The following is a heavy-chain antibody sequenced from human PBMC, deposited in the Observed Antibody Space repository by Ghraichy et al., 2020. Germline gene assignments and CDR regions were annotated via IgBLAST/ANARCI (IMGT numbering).Heavy chain of an antibody. J-gene: IGHJ4*02. CDR1: GFIFSSYW. V-gene: IGHV3-74*01. CDR3: AREKMTRSDLWTDY. D-gene: IGHD2-21*01. Sequence: GGSLRLSCTASGFIFSSYWMHWVRQVPGKGLVWLSRINSDGSSTSYADSVKGRFTTSRDNARNTLYLQLNSLRAEDTAIYYCAREKMTRSDLWTDYWGQGTLVTVSS. CDR2: INSDGSST.